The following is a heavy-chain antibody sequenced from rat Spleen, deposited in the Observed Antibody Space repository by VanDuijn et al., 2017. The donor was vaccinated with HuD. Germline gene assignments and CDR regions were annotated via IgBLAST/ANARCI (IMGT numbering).Heavy chain of an antibody. CDR1: GFTFSNYY. CDR2: IITGGGNT. J-gene: IGHJ4*01. V-gene: IGHV5-25*01. Sequence: EVQLVESGGGLVQPGRSMKLSCAASGFTFSNYYMAWVRQAPTKGLEWVASIITGGGNTYYRDSVKCRFTISRDNAKSTLYLNMDSLRSEDTATAFCARGHYGSFGYAMDFWCYVSSVTVSS. D-gene: IGHD1-8*01. CDR3: ARGHYGSFGYAMDF.